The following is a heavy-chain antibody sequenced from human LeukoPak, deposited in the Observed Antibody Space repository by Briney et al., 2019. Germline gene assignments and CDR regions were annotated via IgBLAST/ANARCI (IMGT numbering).Heavy chain of an antibody. CDR3: ARDRGEDLVAAAGRYYFDY. D-gene: IGHD6-13*01. CDR1: GFTFSSYS. J-gene: IGHJ4*02. V-gene: IGHV3-21*01. CDR2: ISSSISYI. Sequence: PGGSLRLSCAASGFTFSSYSMNWVRQAPGKGLEWVSSISSSISYIYYADSVKGPFTISRDNAKNSLYLQMNSLRAEDTAVYYWARDRGEDLVAAAGRYYFDYWGQGTLATVSS.